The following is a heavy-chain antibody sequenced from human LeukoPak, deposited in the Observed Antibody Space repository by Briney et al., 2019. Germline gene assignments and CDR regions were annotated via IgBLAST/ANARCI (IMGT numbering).Heavy chain of an antibody. CDR1: GFTFSSYE. V-gene: IGHV3-48*03. CDR2: MSSGGSTI. CDR3: ARGPRVYFDY. Sequence: GGSLRLSCAASGFTFSSYEMNWVRQAPGKGLEWVSYMSSGGSTIYYADSVKGRFTISRDNARNSLYLQMNSLRAEDTAVYYCARGPRVYFDYWGQGTLVTVSS. J-gene: IGHJ4*02.